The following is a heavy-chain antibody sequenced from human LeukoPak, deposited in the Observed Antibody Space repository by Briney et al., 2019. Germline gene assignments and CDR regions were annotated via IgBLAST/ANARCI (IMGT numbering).Heavy chain of an antibody. CDR3: ARVACSGGSCCSGWFDP. D-gene: IGHD2-15*01. V-gene: IGHV4-4*07. CDR1: GGSISSYY. CDR2: IYTSGST. Sequence: SETLSLTCTVSGGSISSYYWSWIRQPAGKGLEWIGRIYTSGSTNYNPSLKSRVTMSVDTSKNQFSLKLSSVTAAGTAVYYCARVACSGGSCCSGWFDPWGQGTLVTVSS. J-gene: IGHJ5*02.